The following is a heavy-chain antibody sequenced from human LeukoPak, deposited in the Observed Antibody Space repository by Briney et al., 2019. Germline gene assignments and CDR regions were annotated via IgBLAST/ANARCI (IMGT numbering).Heavy chain of an antibody. V-gene: IGHV4-39*07. CDR1: GASISSSNYY. CDR2: IYSSGNT. CDR3: ARGPLDYCSGGSCYYFDY. D-gene: IGHD2-15*01. Sequence: SETLSLTCAVSGASISSSNYYWGWVRQSPGKGLEWIGNIYSSGNTYYNASLKSRVTMYIDKSKNQFSLKLSSVTAADTAVYYCARGPLDYCSGGSCYYFDYWGQGTLVTVSS. J-gene: IGHJ4*02.